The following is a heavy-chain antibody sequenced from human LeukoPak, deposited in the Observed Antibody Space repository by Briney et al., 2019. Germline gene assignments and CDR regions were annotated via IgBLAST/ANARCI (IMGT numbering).Heavy chain of an antibody. CDR2: INPNSGGT. D-gene: IGHD3-10*01. Sequence: GASVKVSCKTSGYTFTSYYIHWVRQAPGQGLECMGWINPNSGGTNYAQKFQGRVTMTRDTSISTAYMELSSLRSDDTAVYYCARSPSGQLVYWGRGTLVTVSS. CDR1: GYTFTSYY. J-gene: IGHJ4*02. V-gene: IGHV1-2*02. CDR3: ARSPSGQLVY.